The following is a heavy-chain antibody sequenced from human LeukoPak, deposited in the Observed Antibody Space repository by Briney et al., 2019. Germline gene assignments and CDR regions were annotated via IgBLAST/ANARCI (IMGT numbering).Heavy chain of an antibody. CDR3: AKEAPPGSDYFDY. CDR2: ITSSGGST. V-gene: IGHV3-23*01. J-gene: IGHJ4*02. CDR1: GFTFSSCD. D-gene: IGHD1-1*01. Sequence: GGSLRLSCAASGFTFSSCDMRWVRQAPGKGLEWVSAITSSGGSTYYADSVKGRFTISRGNSKNMLYLQMNSLRAEDTAVYYCAKEAPPGSDYFDYWGQGTLVTVSS.